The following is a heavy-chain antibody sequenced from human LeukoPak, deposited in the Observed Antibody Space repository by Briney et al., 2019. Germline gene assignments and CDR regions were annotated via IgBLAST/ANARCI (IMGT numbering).Heavy chain of an antibody. CDR1: GGSISSGGYY. J-gene: IGHJ4*02. CDR3: AREFYSSGWYIRD. V-gene: IGHV4-31*03. Sequence: SETLSLTCTVSGGSISSGGYYWSWIRQHPGKGLEWIGYIYYSGSTYYNPSLKSRVTISVDTSKTQFSLKLSSVTAADTAVYYCAREFYSSGWYIRDWGQGTLVTVSS. D-gene: IGHD6-19*01. CDR2: IYYSGST.